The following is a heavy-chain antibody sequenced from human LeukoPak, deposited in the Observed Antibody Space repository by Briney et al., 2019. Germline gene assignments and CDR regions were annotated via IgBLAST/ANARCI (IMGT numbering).Heavy chain of an antibody. CDR3: ARRWGHFDY. J-gene: IGHJ4*02. D-gene: IGHD7-27*01. CDR2: ISSSASTI. V-gene: IGHV3-48*03. Sequence: LGGSLRLSCAASGFTFSDYEMNWVRQAPGEGLEWVSYISSSASTIYYADSVKGRFTISRDNAKNSLYLQMDSLRVEDTAVYYCARRWGHFDYWGQGTLVTVSS. CDR1: GFTFSDYE.